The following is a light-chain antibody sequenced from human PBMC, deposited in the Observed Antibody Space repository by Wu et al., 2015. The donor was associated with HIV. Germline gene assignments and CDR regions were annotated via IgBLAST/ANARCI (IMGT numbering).Light chain of an antibody. CDR1: QSGKS. J-gene: IGKJ2*01. CDR3: QQFEF. CDR2: DSS. V-gene: IGKV3-11*01. Sequence: EVVLTQSPGTLSLSPGESATLFCKVSQSGKSLTWIQKRRGQAPRLLIYDSSRRASGVPDRFIGSGSGTDFSLTIKNVIREDFAVYYCQQFEFFGLGTALEI.